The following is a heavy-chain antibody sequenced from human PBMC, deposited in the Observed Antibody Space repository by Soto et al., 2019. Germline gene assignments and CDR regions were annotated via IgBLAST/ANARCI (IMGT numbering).Heavy chain of an antibody. Sequence: ASVKVSCKTSGYTFTGYYMHWVRQAPGQGLEWMGWINPNSGGTNYAQKFQGRVTMTRDTSISTAYMELSRLRSDDTAVYYCARAGIAARPGAFDIWGQGTMVTVS. V-gene: IGHV1-2*02. CDR1: GYTFTGYY. J-gene: IGHJ3*02. CDR3: ARAGIAARPGAFDI. CDR2: INPNSGGT. D-gene: IGHD6-6*01.